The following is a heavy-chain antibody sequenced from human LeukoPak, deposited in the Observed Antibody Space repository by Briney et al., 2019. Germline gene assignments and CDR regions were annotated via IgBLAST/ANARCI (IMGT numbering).Heavy chain of an antibody. D-gene: IGHD6-19*01. Sequence: GESLKISCKGFGYSFSSYWIGWVRQVPGKGLEWMGIIYPGDSDTRYSPSFQGQVTISADKSISTAYLQWSSLKASDTAMYYCARHVSGIAVAGTVWWFDPWGQGTLVTVSS. V-gene: IGHV5-51*01. J-gene: IGHJ5*02. CDR2: IYPGDSDT. CDR3: ARHVSGIAVAGTVWWFDP. CDR1: GYSFSSYW.